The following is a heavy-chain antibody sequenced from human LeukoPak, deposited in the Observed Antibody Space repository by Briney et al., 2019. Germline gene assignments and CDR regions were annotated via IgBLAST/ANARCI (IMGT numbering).Heavy chain of an antibody. J-gene: IGHJ4*02. CDR2: ISSTSTYT. CDR1: GFTFSTYA. Sequence: GGSLRLSCAASGFTFSTYAMTWVRQAPGKGLEWVSSISSTSTYTYYADSVKGRFAISRDNAENSLYLQMTSLRAEDTAVYYCARMGPRVGSYFDYWGQGTLVTVSS. CDR3: ARMGPRVGSYFDY. D-gene: IGHD6-25*01. V-gene: IGHV3-21*01.